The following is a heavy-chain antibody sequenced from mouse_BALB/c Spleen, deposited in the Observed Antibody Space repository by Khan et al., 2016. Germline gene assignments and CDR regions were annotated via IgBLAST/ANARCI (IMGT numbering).Heavy chain of an antibody. V-gene: IGHV14-3*02. D-gene: IGHD2-4*01. CDR3: AAITTDYYAMDY. Sequence: VQLQQSGAELVEPGASVKLSCTTSGFNVKDTYIHWVKQRPEQGLEWIGRIDPANGNTEYDPKFQGKATVTADTSSNTAYLQLSSLTSEDTAVYYGAAITTDYYAMDYWGQGTSVTVSS. J-gene: IGHJ4*01. CDR1: GFNVKDTY. CDR2: IDPANGNT.